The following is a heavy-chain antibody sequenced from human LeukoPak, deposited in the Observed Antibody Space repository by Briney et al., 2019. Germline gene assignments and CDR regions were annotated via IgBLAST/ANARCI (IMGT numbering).Heavy chain of an antibody. CDR1: GGSISSGSYY. V-gene: IGHV4-39*01. CDR2: IYYSGST. CDR3: ARHSSYYDSSGYYLTPLSAFDI. Sequence: PSETLSLTXTVSGGSISSGSYYWGWIRQPPGKGLEWIGSIYYSGSTYYNPSLQSRVTISVDTSKNQFSLKLSSVTAADTAVYYCARHSSYYDSSGYYLTPLSAFDIWGQGTMVTVSS. D-gene: IGHD3-22*01. J-gene: IGHJ3*02.